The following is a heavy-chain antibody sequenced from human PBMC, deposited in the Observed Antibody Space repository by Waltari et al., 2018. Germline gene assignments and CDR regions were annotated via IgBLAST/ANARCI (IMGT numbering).Heavy chain of an antibody. Sequence: QVQLVESGGGVVQPGRSLRLSCAASGFTFSRNAMHWVRQAPGKGLGWGAVMWYDGSNKYYADSVKGRFTISRDNSKNTLYLQMNSLRAEDTAVYYCARDLGRAAAGTFDHWGQGTLVTVSS. D-gene: IGHD6-13*01. J-gene: IGHJ4*02. CDR3: ARDLGRAAAGTFDH. CDR2: MWYDGSNK. CDR1: GFTFSRNA. V-gene: IGHV3-33*01.